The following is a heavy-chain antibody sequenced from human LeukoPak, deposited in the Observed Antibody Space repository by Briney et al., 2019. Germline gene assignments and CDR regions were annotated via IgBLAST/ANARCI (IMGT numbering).Heavy chain of an antibody. V-gene: IGHV3-23*01. CDR1: GFTFSSHG. CDR2: ISPSGGIT. J-gene: IGHJ3*02. D-gene: IGHD6-13*01. Sequence: GGTLRLSCAASGFTFSSHGMNWVRQAPGKGLEWVSGISPSGGITYYTDSVKGRFTISRDNSKNTVSLQMNSLRAEDTAVYYCAKDLTPRDSRSWYTDAFDIWGQGTMVTVSS. CDR3: AKDLTPRDSRSWYTDAFDI.